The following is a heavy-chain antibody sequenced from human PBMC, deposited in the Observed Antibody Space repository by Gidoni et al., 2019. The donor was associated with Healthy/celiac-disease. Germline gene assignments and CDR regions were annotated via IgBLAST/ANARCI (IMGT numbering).Heavy chain of an antibody. CDR1: GYTFTGYY. CDR3: ARVSKEYYYDSSGWAFDI. CDR2: INPNSGGT. V-gene: IGHV1-2*04. Sequence: QVQLVQSGAEVTKPGASVKVSCKASGYTFTGYYMHWVRQAPGQGLEWMGWINPNSGGTNYAQKFQGWVTMTRDTSISTAYMELSRLRSDDTAVYYCARVSKEYYYDSSGWAFDIWGQGTMVTVSS. J-gene: IGHJ3*02. D-gene: IGHD3-22*01.